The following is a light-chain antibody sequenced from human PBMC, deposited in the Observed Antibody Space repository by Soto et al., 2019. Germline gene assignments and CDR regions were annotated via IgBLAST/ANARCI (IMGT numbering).Light chain of an antibody. CDR3: QQYRSYSWT. V-gene: IGKV1-5*03. J-gene: IGKJ1*01. Sequence: DVQLTQSPSTLSASVGDRVTITCRASQSVSSWLAWYQPKPGKAPNLLIYKASTLESGVPSRFSGSGSGTEFTLTISSLQPDDFATYYCQQYRSYSWTFGQGTKVEI. CDR1: QSVSSW. CDR2: KAS.